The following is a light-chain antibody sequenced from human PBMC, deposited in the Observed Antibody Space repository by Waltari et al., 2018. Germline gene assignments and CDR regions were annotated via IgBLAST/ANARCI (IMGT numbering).Light chain of an antibody. CDR3: QQDFNLPFT. J-gene: IGKJ3*01. V-gene: IGKV3D-7*01. CDR2: GTS. Sequence: EIVMTQSPTTVSPSPGDGATLSCRASQSVSGGYLSWYQQKPGQAPRLLIYGTSTRATGVPARFSGSGSGTDFTLTISNLQPDDFAVYYCQQDFNLPFTFGPGTKVEIK. CDR1: QSVSGGY.